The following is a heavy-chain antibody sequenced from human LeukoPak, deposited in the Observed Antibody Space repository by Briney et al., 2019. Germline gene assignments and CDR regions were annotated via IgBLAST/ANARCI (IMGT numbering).Heavy chain of an antibody. CDR2: ISYDGSNK. CDR1: GFTFSSYG. V-gene: IGHV3-30*03. Sequence: GGSLRLSCAASGFTFSSYGMHWVRQAPGKGLEWVAVISYDGSNKYYADSVKGRFTISRDNSKNTLYLQMNSLRAEDTAVYYCARGGNSSWDYWGRGALVTVSS. CDR3: ARGGNSSWDY. J-gene: IGHJ4*02. D-gene: IGHD6-6*01.